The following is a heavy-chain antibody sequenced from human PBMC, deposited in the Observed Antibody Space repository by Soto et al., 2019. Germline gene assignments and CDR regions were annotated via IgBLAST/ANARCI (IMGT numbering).Heavy chain of an antibody. J-gene: IGHJ4*02. CDR1: GYTFTSYA. CDR3: ARGPLWFGESRYFDY. Sequence: ASVKVSCKASGYTFTSYAMHWVRQAPGQRLEWMGWSNAGNGNTKYSQEFQGRVTITRDTSASTAYMELSSLRSEDMAVYYCARGPLWFGESRYFDYWGQGTLVTVSS. CDR2: SNAGNGNT. D-gene: IGHD3-10*01. V-gene: IGHV1-3*02.